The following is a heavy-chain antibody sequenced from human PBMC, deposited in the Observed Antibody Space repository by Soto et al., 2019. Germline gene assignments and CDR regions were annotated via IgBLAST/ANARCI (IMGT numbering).Heavy chain of an antibody. Sequence: GGSLRLSCAASGFTSDDYAMHWVRQAPGKGLEWVSGISWNSGSIGYADSVKGRFTISRDNAKNSLYLQMNSLRVKDTALYYCAKGSSSSWLDYMDVWGKGTTVTVSS. J-gene: IGHJ6*03. CDR3: AKGSSSSWLDYMDV. D-gene: IGHD6-13*01. V-gene: IGHV3-9*02. CDR2: ISWNSGSI. CDR1: GFTSDDYA.